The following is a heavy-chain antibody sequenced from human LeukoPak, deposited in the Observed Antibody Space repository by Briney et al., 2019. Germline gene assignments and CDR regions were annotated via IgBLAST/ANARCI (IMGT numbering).Heavy chain of an antibody. D-gene: IGHD6-13*01. J-gene: IGHJ5*02. V-gene: IGHV3-23*01. CDR1: GFTFSSYA. CDR2: ISGSGGSI. CDR3: AKWRGTSWPKGDWFDP. Sequence: GGSLRLSCAASGFTFSSYAMSWVRQAPGKGLEWVSAISGSGGSIYYADSVKGRFTISRDNSKNTLYLQMNSLRAEDTAVYYCAKWRGTSWPKGDWFDPWGQGTLVTVSS.